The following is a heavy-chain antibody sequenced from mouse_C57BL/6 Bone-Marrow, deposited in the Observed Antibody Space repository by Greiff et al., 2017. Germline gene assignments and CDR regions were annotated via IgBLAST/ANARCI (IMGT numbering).Heavy chain of an antibody. J-gene: IGHJ2*01. CDR1: GYTFTSYW. D-gene: IGHD1-1*01. Sequence: QVQLQQPGAELVKPEASVKLSCKASGYTFTSYWMHWVKQRPGQGLEWIGMIHPNSGSTNYNEKFKSKATLTVDKSSSTAYMQLSSLTSEDSAVYYCARTHTTYFDYWGQGTTLTVSS. CDR2: IHPNSGST. CDR3: ARTHTTYFDY. V-gene: IGHV1-64*01.